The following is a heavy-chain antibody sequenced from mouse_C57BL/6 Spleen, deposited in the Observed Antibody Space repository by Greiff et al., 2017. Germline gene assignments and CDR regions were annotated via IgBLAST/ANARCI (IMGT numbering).Heavy chain of an antibody. D-gene: IGHD2-1*01. V-gene: IGHV2-5*01. CDR1: GFSLTSYG. Sequence: QVQLKESGPGLVQPSQSLSITCTVSGFSLTSYGVHWVRQSPGKGLEWLGVIWRGGSTDYNAAFMSRLSITKDNSKSQVFFKMNSLQADDTAIYYCAKRDYGNYEYFDVWGTGTTVTVSS. J-gene: IGHJ1*03. CDR3: AKRDYGNYEYFDV. CDR2: IWRGGST.